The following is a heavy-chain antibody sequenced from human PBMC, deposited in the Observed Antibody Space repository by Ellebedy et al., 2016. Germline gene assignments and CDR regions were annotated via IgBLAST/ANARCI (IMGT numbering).Heavy chain of an antibody. CDR1: GFTFSSYG. J-gene: IGHJ3*02. CDR2: IWYDGSNK. D-gene: IGHD3-10*01. V-gene: IGHV3-33*01. CDR3: ARVEVRGQSEDAFDI. Sequence: GESLKISCAASGFTFSSYGMHWVRQAPGKGLEWVAVIWYDGSNKYYADSVKGRFTISRDNSKNTLYLQMNSLRAEDTAVYYCARVEVRGQSEDAFDIWGQGTMVTVSS.